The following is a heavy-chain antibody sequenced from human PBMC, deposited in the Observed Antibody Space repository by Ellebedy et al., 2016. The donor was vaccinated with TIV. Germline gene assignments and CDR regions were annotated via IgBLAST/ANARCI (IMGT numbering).Heavy chain of an antibody. V-gene: IGHV4-34*01. D-gene: IGHD2-15*01. CDR1: GGSFSGYY. Sequence: SETLSLTCAVYGGSFSGYYWSWVRQPPGKGLEWIGEINQSGTTNYNPSLKSRVTISVDTSNNQFSLRLSSVTAADTAVYYCASGDCSGGSCYKNDYWGQGTLVTVSS. J-gene: IGHJ4*02. CDR3: ASGDCSGGSCYKNDY. CDR2: INQSGTT.